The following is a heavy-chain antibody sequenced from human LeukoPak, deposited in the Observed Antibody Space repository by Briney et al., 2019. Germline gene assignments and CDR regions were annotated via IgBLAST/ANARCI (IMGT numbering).Heavy chain of an antibody. D-gene: IGHD3-10*01. CDR1: GGSISSYY. J-gene: IGHJ4*02. CDR2: IYYSGST. V-gene: IGHV4-59*01. Sequence: SETLSLTCTVSGGSISSYYWSWIRQPPGKGLEWNGYIYYSGSTNYNPSLKSRVTISVETSKNQFSLKLSSVTAADTAVYYCARERRGYYYGSGSYFDYWGQGTLVTVSS. CDR3: ARERRGYYYGSGSYFDY.